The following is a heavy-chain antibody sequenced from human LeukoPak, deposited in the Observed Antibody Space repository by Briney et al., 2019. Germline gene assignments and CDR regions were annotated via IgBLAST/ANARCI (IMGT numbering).Heavy chain of an antibody. CDR1: GYTFTGYY. CDR3: ARSSPDGSYFLDY. Sequence: GASVKVSCKASGYTFTGYYMHWVRQAPGQGLEWMGWINPNSGGTNYAQKFQGRVTMTRDTSISTAYMELSRLRSDDTAVYYCARSSPDGSYFLDYWGQGTLVTVSS. V-gene: IGHV1-2*02. D-gene: IGHD1-26*01. J-gene: IGHJ4*02. CDR2: INPNSGGT.